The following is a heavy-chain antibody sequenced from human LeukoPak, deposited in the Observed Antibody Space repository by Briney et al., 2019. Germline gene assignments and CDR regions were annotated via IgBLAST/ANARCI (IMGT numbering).Heavy chain of an antibody. CDR2: INTNTGNP. CDR1: GYTFTSYA. CDR3: ARGSYYDILTGRTLGYYYMDV. D-gene: IGHD3-9*01. J-gene: IGHJ6*03. Sequence: ASVKVSCKASGYTFTSYAMNWVRQAPGQGLVWMGWINTNTGNPTYAQGFTGRFVFSLDTSVSTAYLQISSLKAEDTAVYYCARGSYYDILTGRTLGYYYMDVWGKGTTVTVSS. V-gene: IGHV7-4-1*02.